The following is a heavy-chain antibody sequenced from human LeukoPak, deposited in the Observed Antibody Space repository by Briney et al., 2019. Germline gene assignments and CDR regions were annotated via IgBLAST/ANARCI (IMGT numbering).Heavy chain of an antibody. CDR2: IYYSGST. J-gene: IGHJ5*02. CDR1: GGSISSSSYY. D-gene: IGHD3-10*01. Sequence: SETLSLTCTVSGGSISSSSYYWGWIRQPPGKGLEWIGSIYYSGSTYYNPSLKSRVTISVDTSKNQFSLKLSSVTAADTAVYYCARQYTLWFGELLPHWFDPWGQGTLATVSS. V-gene: IGHV4-39*01. CDR3: ARQYTLWFGELLPHWFDP.